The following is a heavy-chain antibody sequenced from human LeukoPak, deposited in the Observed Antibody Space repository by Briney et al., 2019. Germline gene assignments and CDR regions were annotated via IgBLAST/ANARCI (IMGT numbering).Heavy chain of an antibody. CDR3: ARGPRGRSDYYGSGSPIGRRYYFDY. CDR1: GYSISSGYY. Sequence: SETLSLTCTVSGYSISSGYYWGWIRQPPGKGLEWIGSIYHSGSTYYNPSLKSRVTISVDTSKNQFSLKLSSVTAADTAVYYCARGPRGRSDYYGSGSPIGRRYYFDYWGQGTLVTVSS. D-gene: IGHD3-10*01. CDR2: IYHSGST. J-gene: IGHJ4*02. V-gene: IGHV4-38-2*02.